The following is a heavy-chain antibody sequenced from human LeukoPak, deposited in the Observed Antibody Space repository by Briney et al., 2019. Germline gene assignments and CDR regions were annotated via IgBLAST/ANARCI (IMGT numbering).Heavy chain of an antibody. V-gene: IGHV3-9*01. CDR1: GFTFDDYA. Sequence: GGSLRLSCAASGFTFDDYAMHWVRQAPGKGLEWVSGISWNSGSIGYADSVKGRFTTSRDNAKNSLYLQMNSLRAEDTALYYCAKGLSYYYDSSGYNYWGQGTLVTVSS. D-gene: IGHD3-22*01. CDR2: ISWNSGSI. CDR3: AKGLSYYYDSSGYNY. J-gene: IGHJ4*02.